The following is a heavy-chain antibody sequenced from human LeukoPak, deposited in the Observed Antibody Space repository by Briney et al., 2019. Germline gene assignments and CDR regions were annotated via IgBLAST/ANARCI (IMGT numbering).Heavy chain of an antibody. D-gene: IGHD7-27*01. V-gene: IGHV3-53*01. CDR2: IYSGGST. CDR3: ARGTSKTGVDY. Sequence: PGGSLRLSCAASGFTVGSNYISWVRQAPGKGLEWVSVIYSGGSTYYADSVKGRFTISRDNSKNTLYLQMNSLRAEDTAVYYCARGTSKTGVDYWGQGTLVTVSS. CDR1: GFTVGSNY. J-gene: IGHJ4*02.